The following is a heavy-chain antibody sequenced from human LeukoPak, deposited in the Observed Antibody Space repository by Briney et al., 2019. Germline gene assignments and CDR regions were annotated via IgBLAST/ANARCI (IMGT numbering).Heavy chain of an antibody. J-gene: IGHJ4*02. CDR3: ARDYYYDSSGYSYDY. V-gene: IGHV3-21*01. CDR2: ISSSSSYI. CDR1: GFTFSSYS. Sequence: GGSLRLSCAASGFTFSSYSMNWVRQAPGKGLEWVSFISSSSSYIYYADSVKGRFTISRDNAKNSLYLQMNSLRAEDTAVYYCARDYYYDSSGYSYDYWGQGTLVTVSS. D-gene: IGHD3-22*01.